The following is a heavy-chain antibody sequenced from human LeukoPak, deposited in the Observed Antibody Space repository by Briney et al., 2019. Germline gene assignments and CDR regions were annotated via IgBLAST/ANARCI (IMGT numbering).Heavy chain of an antibody. D-gene: IGHD3-3*01. CDR2: IYTSGST. J-gene: IGHJ4*02. V-gene: IGHV4-61*02. Sequence: SQTLSLTCTVPGGSISSGSYYWSWIRQPAGKGLEWIGRIYTSGSTNYNPSLKSRVTISIDTSKNQFSLKLSSVTAADTAVYYCARSDDFWSGYYLDFDSWGQGTLVTVSS. CDR3: ARSDDFWSGYYLDFDS. CDR1: GGSISSGSYY.